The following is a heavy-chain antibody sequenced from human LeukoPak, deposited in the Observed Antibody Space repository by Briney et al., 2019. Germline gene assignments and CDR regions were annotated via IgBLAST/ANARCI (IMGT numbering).Heavy chain of an antibody. V-gene: IGHV3-23*01. D-gene: IGHD1-26*01. CDR1: GFTFSNHG. J-gene: IGHJ4*02. CDR3: AKDQWEALY. CDR2: ISGGGDGT. Sequence: PGGSLRLSCAASGFTFSNHGLSWVRQAPGKGLEWVSSISGGGDGTYYADSVKGRFTISRGNSKNTLYLQMSSLRAEDTAVYYCAKDQWEALYWGQGTLVTVSS.